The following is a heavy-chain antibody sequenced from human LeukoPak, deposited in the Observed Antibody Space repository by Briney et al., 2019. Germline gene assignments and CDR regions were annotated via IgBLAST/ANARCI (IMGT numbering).Heavy chain of an antibody. CDR2: ISAYNDNT. CDR3: ARVSSLDWFSDY. V-gene: IGHV1-18*01. D-gene: IGHD3-9*01. J-gene: IGHJ4*02. CDR1: GYSFSSYG. Sequence: GALVKVSCKASGYSFSSYGISWVRQAPGQGLEWMGWISAYNDNTKFAQNFQGRVTMTTDTPTSTAYMELRSLRSDDTAVYYCARVSSLDWFSDYWGQGTLVTVSS.